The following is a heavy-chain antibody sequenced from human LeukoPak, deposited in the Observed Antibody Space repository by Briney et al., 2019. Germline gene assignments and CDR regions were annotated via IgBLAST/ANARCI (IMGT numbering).Heavy chain of an antibody. J-gene: IGHJ4*02. Sequence: GGSLRLSCAASGFTFSDYYMSWIRQAPGKGLEWVSYISSGSTIYYADSVKGRFTISRDNAKNSLYLQMNSLRAEDTAVYYCARDLYSGPARRFDYWGQGTLVTVSS. CDR2: ISSGSTI. D-gene: IGHD1-26*01. V-gene: IGHV3-11*01. CDR1: GFTFSDYY. CDR3: ARDLYSGPARRFDY.